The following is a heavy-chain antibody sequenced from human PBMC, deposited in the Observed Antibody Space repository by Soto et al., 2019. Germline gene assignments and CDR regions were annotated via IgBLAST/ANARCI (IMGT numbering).Heavy chain of an antibody. V-gene: IGHV3-30*18. CDR1: RFTFSSYG. Sequence: QVQLVESGGGVVQPGRSLRLSCAASRFTFSSYGMHWVRQAPGKGLEWVAVISYDGSNKYYADSVKGRFTISRDNSKNTLYLQMNSLRAEDTAVYYCAKDPAVVVDARYYWGQGTLVTVSS. D-gene: IGHD2-2*01. J-gene: IGHJ4*02. CDR3: AKDPAVVVDARYY. CDR2: ISYDGSNK.